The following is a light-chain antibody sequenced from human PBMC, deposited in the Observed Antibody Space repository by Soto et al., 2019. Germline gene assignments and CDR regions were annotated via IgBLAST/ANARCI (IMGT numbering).Light chain of an antibody. CDR2: STN. Sequence: QAVVTQEPSFSVSPGRTVTLTCGLSSGSVSTSYYPSWYQQTPGQAPRTLIYSTNTRSSGVPDRFSGSILGNKAALTITGAQADDESDYYCVLYMGSGIVVFVGGTKLTVL. V-gene: IGLV8-61*01. J-gene: IGLJ2*01. CDR3: VLYMGSGIVV. CDR1: SGSVSTSYY.